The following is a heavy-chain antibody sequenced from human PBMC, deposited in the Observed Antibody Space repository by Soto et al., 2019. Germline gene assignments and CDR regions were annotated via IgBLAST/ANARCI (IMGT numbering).Heavy chain of an antibody. CDR1: GYTFTSYG. Sequence: SVKVSCKASGYTFTSYGISWVRQAPGQGLEWMGWISAYNGNTNYAQKLQGRVTMTTDTSTSTAYMELRSLRSDDTAVYYCARVWGGYDWGGYYYYGMDVWGQGTTVTVSS. CDR2: ISAYNGNT. J-gene: IGHJ6*02. D-gene: IGHD5-12*01. CDR3: ARVWGGYDWGGYYYYGMDV. V-gene: IGHV1-18*04.